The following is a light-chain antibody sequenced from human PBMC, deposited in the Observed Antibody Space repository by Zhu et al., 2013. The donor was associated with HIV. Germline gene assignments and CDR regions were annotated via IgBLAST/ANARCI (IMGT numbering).Light chain of an antibody. V-gene: IGKV1-5*01. CDR2: AAS. Sequence: DIQMSQSPSTLSASVGDTITITCRASQSINNWVAWYQQKPGKAPKLLIYAASTLKYGVPSRFSGSGSGTEFTLTVNSLQPDDFATYYCQHYNSYPWTFGQGTKVEIK. CDR3: QHYNSYPWT. CDR1: QSINNW. J-gene: IGKJ1*01.